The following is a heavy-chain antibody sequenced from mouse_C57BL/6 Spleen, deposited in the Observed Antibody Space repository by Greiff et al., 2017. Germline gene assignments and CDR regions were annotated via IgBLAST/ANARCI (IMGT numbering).Heavy chain of an antibody. J-gene: IGHJ4*01. Sequence: QVQLQQPGTELVKPGASVKLSCKASGYTFTSYWMHWVKQRPGQGLEWIGNINPSNGGPNYNGKFKSKATLTVDKSSSTAYMYLSGLTSESSVVYYCARVGLCNYEVYYVMDYWGQGTSVTVSS. D-gene: IGHD2-1*01. CDR2: INPSNGGP. V-gene: IGHV1-53*01. CDR1: GYTFTSYW. CDR3: ARVGLCNYEVYYVMDY.